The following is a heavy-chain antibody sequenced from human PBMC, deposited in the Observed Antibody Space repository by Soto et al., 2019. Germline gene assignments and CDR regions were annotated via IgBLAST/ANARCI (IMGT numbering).Heavy chain of an antibody. V-gene: IGHV1-2*06. Sequence: QVQLVQSGAEVKKPGASVKVSCKASGYTFIGYYIHWVRQPPGQGLEWMGRINPRSGDTTYAQKFQGRLTMTRDTSMSTAYMELSSLRSDDTAVYYCGRDGVGATPLGWFDPWGQGSLVTVSS. CDR3: GRDGVGATPLGWFDP. CDR2: INPRSGDT. CDR1: GYTFIGYY. J-gene: IGHJ5*02. D-gene: IGHD1-26*01.